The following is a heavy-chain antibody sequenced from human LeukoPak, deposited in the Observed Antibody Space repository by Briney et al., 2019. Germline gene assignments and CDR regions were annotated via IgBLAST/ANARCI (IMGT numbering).Heavy chain of an antibody. CDR3: ARVVRDNWNDFYFDY. J-gene: IGHJ4*02. CDR2: IYTSGST. D-gene: IGHD1-20*01. Sequence: SETLSLTCTVSGGSISSYYWSWIRQPAGKGLEWIGRIYTSGSTNYNPSLKSRVTMSVDTSKNQFSLKLSSVTAADTAVYYCARVVRDNWNDFYFDYWGQGTLVTVSS. V-gene: IGHV4-4*07. CDR1: GGSISSYY.